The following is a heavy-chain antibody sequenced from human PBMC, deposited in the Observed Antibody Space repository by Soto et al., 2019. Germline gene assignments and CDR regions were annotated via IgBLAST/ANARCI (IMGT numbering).Heavy chain of an antibody. Sequence: ASVKVSSKASGYTFTSYGISWVRQAPGQGLEWMGWISAYNGNTNYAQKLQGRVTMTTDTSTSTAYMELRSLRSDDTAVYYCARGDGYSSSWSYYYYGMDVWGQGTTVTVSS. CDR3: ARGDGYSSSWSYYYYGMDV. CDR1: GYTFTSYG. CDR2: ISAYNGNT. V-gene: IGHV1-18*01. D-gene: IGHD6-13*01. J-gene: IGHJ6*02.